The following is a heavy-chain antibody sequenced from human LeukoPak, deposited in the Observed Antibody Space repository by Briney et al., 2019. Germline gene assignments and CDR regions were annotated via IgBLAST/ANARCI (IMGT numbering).Heavy chain of an antibody. V-gene: IGHV4-61*01. CDR2: IYYTGST. CDR3: ARGRSELRYAD. CDR1: GGSVSSGSYY. J-gene: IGHJ4*02. D-gene: IGHD3-9*01. Sequence: SETLSLTCTVSGGSVSSGSYYWTWIRQPPRKGLQWIGYIYYTGSTNYNPSLKSRVSISIDRSKSQFSLKLTSVTAADTAVYYCARGRSELRYADWGQGTLVTVSS.